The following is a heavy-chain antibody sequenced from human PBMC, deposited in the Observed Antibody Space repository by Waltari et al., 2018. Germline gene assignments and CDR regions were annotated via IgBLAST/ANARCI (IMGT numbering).Heavy chain of an antibody. CDR1: GYIFSNYE. D-gene: IGHD3-3*01. CDR3: ARGRDVFANFDYNWFDP. J-gene: IGHJ5*02. CDR2: VNPNSGAA. Sequence: QVQLVQSGAEVLKPGASVRVSCQASGYIFSNYEINWVRQAAGQGPEWMGWVNPNSGAAAYAQKFQGRITMTWYTSTSTAYMELNNLRSDDTAVLYCARGRDVFANFDYNWFDPWGQGTLVTVSS. V-gene: IGHV1-8*02.